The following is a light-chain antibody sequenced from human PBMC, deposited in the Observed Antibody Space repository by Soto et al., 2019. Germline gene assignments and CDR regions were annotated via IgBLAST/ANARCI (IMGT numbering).Light chain of an antibody. V-gene: IGKV1-9*01. CDR3: QQVKSYRLT. CDR1: QGISTY. Sequence: DIPLTQSPSFLSASVGDRVTITCRATQGISTYLAWYQHKPGKAPKLLIYTASTLQSGVPSRFSGSGSGTDLTLTISSLQPEDFAPYYCQQVKSYRLTFGGGTKVEIK. CDR2: TAS. J-gene: IGKJ4*01.